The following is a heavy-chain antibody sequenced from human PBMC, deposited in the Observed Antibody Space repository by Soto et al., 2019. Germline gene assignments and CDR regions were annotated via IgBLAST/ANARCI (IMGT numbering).Heavy chain of an antibody. D-gene: IGHD3-16*01. Sequence: QVHLQESGPGLVEPSETLSLTCTVSGGSITNHYWSWIRQPPGKGLEWIGYVDVRGSTNYGPSLKSRVTMSLAWSGNRFSLSLNAVTAADTAVYDCAGESSSGGLVYVSDWRDPWGQGTLVTVSS. CDR3: AGESSSGGLVYVSDWRDP. CDR1: GGSITNHY. V-gene: IGHV4-59*11. J-gene: IGHJ5*02. CDR2: VDVRGST.